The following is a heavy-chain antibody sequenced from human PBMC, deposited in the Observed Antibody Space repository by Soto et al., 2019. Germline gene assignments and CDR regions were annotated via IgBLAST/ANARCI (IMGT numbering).Heavy chain of an antibody. J-gene: IGHJ3*02. CDR3: AAGYSSGWYMYDAFDI. D-gene: IGHD6-19*01. V-gene: IGHV1-3*01. CDR1: GYTFTSYA. Sequence: ASVKVSCKASGYTFTSYAMHWVRQAPGQRLEWMGWINAGNGNTKYSQKFQGRVTITRDTSASTAYMELSSLRSEDTAVYYCAAGYSSGWYMYDAFDIWGQGTMVTVS. CDR2: INAGNGNT.